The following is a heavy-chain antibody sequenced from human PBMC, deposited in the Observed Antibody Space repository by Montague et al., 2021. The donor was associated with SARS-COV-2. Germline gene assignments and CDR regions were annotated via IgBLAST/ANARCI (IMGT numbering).Heavy chain of an antibody. V-gene: IGHV6-1*01. D-gene: IGHD6-13*01. CDR2: TYYRSKWYN. CDR3: ASGRMVPYSSSRTTLYYYYGMDV. J-gene: IGHJ6*02. Sequence: CAISGDSVSSNSAAWNWIRQSPSLGLEWLGRTYYRSKWYNDYAVSVKSRITINPDASKNQFSLQLNSVTPEDTAVYYCASGRMVPYSSSRTTLYYYYGMDVWGQGTTVTVSS. CDR1: GDSVSSNSAA.